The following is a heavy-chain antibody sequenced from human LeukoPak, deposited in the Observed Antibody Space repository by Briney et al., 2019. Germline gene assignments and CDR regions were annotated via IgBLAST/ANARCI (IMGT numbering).Heavy chain of an antibody. CDR3: STGLPFDP. J-gene: IGHJ5*02. CDR1: GFTFSNAW. V-gene: IGHV3-15*01. CDR2: IKNKTDGGTT. Sequence: PGGSLRLSCAASGFTFSNAWMSWVRQAPGKGLEWVGRIKNKTDGGTTDYAAPVKGRFTISRDDSKNTPYLQVNSLKTEDTAVSYCSTGLPFDPWGQGTLVTVSS.